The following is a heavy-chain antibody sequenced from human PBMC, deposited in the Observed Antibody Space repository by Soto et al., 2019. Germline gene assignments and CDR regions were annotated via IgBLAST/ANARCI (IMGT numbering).Heavy chain of an antibody. CDR3: VLTFSGTTERTYLNF. V-gene: IGHV3-15*01. J-gene: IGHJ4*02. CDR1: GFTFSYAW. Sequence: EVQLVESGGGLLKPGGSLRLSCAASGFTFSYAWMSWVRQAPGTGLEWVGRIKSRDVGGTADYAAPVKGRFTISRDDSRSTLYLQMNSLKTEDTAVYYCVLTFSGTTERTYLNFRGQGTLVTVSS. CDR2: IKSRDVGGTA. D-gene: IGHD1-26*01.